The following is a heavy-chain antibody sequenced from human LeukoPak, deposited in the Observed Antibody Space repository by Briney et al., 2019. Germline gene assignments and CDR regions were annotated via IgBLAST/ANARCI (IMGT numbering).Heavy chain of an antibody. J-gene: IGHJ4*02. V-gene: IGHV4-59*01. D-gene: IGHD3-16*01. CDR1: GGSMSSYY. Sequence: ASETLSLTCSVSGGSMSSYYWSWIRQPPGKGLEWIGYIYYSGSTNYNPSLKSRVTISVDTSKNQFTLKLSSVTAADTAVYYCARGRYGWLPFDYWGQGTLVTVSS. CDR3: ARGRYGWLPFDY. CDR2: IYYSGST.